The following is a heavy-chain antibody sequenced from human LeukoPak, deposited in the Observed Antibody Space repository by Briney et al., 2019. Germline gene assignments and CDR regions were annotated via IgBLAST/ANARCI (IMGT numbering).Heavy chain of an antibody. V-gene: IGHV3-7*01. Sequence: GGSLRLSCAASGFTFSSYWMSWVRQAPGKGLEWVANIKQDGSEKYYVDSVKGRFTISRDNAKNSLYLQMNSLRAEDTAVYYCARTGPAAGMVPDGYYYYMDVWGKGTTVTVSS. CDR1: GFTFSSYW. CDR2: IKQDGSEK. CDR3: ARTGPAAGMVPDGYYYYMDV. D-gene: IGHD6-13*01. J-gene: IGHJ6*03.